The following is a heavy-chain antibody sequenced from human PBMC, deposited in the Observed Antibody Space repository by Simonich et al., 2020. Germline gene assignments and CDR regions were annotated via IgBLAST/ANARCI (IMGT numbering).Heavy chain of an antibody. V-gene: IGHV3-74*01. D-gene: IGHD4-4*01. Sequence: EVQLVESGGGLVQPGGSLRLSCAASGFTFSSYWVHWVRQAPGKGLVWGSRINSDGSSTSYADSGKGRFTISRDNAKNTLYLQMNSLRAEDTAVYYCARDYSNYDAFDIWGQGTMVTVSS. J-gene: IGHJ3*02. CDR1: GFTFSSYW. CDR3: ARDYSNYDAFDI. CDR2: INSDGSST.